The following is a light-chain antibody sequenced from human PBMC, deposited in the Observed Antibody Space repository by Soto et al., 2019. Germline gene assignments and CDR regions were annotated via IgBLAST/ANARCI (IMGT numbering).Light chain of an antibody. V-gene: IGKV3-20*01. Sequence: IVLTQSPATLSLSPGKRATLSCRASQNISSYLIWYQQKPGQAPRLLIYGVSTRATGIADRFSGSGSGTDFTLTISRLEPEDFAVYYCQQYGSSPLTFGGGTKVDIK. CDR2: GVS. CDR3: QQYGSSPLT. CDR1: QNISSY. J-gene: IGKJ4*01.